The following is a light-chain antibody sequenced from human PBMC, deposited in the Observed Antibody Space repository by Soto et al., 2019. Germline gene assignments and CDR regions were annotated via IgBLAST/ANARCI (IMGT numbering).Light chain of an antibody. CDR1: KLGDKY. Sequence: SYELTQPPSVSVSPGQTASITCSGDKLGDKYACWYQQKPCQSPVLVIYQDTKRPSGIPERFSGSNSGNTATLTICGHQALDEADYYCQAWDGSTVVFGGGTEPTVL. CDR3: QAWDGSTVV. J-gene: IGLJ2*01. CDR2: QDT. V-gene: IGLV3-1*01.